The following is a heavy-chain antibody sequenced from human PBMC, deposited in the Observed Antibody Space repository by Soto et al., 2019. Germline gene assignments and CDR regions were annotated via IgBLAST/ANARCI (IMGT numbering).Heavy chain of an antibody. CDR1: GFSLSTSGVG. D-gene: IGHD3-22*01. CDR3: ALALSTTDYDSSGYYLYYFDY. Sequence: SGPTLVNPPQTLTLTCTFSGFSLSTSGVGVGWIRQPPGKALEWLALIYWNDDKRYSPSLKSRLTITKDTSKNQLVLTITNMDPVYTATYYCALALSTTDYDSSGYYLYYFDYWGQGTLVTVSS. CDR2: IYWNDDK. J-gene: IGHJ4*02. V-gene: IGHV2-5*01.